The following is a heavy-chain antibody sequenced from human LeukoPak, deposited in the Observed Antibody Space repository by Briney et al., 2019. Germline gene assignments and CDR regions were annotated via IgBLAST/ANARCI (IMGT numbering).Heavy chain of an antibody. V-gene: IGHV3-23*01. Sequence: GGSLRLSCAASGFTFSSYAMSWVRQAPEKGQEWVSAISGSGGSTYYADSVKGRFTISRDNSKNTLYLQMNSLTAEDTAVYYCAKGKYCTNGVCSHDYWGQGTLVTVSS. CDR1: GFTFSSYA. J-gene: IGHJ4*02. CDR2: ISGSGGST. D-gene: IGHD2-8*01. CDR3: AKGKYCTNGVCSHDY.